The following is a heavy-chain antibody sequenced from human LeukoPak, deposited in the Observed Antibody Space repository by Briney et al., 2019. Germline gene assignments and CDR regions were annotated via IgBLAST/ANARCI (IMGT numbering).Heavy chain of an antibody. D-gene: IGHD3-22*01. CDR1: GGSFSGYY. J-gene: IGHJ5*02. CDR3: ARVVVMDWFDP. CDR2: INHSGST. Sequence: SETLSLTCAVYGGSFSGYYWSWIRQPPGKGLEWIGEINHSGSTNYNPSLKSRVTISVDTSKSQFSLKLSSVTAADTAVYYCARVVVMDWFDPWGQGTLVTVSS. V-gene: IGHV4-34*01.